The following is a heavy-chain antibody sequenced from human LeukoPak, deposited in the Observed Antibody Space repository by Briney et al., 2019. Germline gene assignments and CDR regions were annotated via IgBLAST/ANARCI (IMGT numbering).Heavy chain of an antibody. V-gene: IGHV3-23*01. D-gene: IGHD6-13*01. CDR3: AKDRASSTWYDRGFDY. CDR1: GFTFSSYA. J-gene: IGHJ4*02. CDR2: ISGSGSST. Sequence: GGSLRLSCAASGFTFSSYAMSWVRQAPGKGLEWVSAISGSGSSTYYADSVKGRFTISRDSSKNTLYLQMNSLRAEDTAVYYCAKDRASSTWYDRGFDYWGQGTLVTVSS.